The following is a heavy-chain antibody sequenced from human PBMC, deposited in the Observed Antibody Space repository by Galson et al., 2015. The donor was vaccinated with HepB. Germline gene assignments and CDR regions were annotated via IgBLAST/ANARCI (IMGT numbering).Heavy chain of an antibody. D-gene: IGHD2-15*01. V-gene: IGHV1-69*04. CDR3: ARDVGGSGFDY. J-gene: IGHJ4*02. CDR1: GGTFSSYT. Sequence: SVKVSCKASGGTFSSYTISWVRQAPGQGLEWMGRIIPILGIANYAQKSQGRVTITADKSTSTAYMELSSLRSEDTAVYYCARDVGGSGFDYWGQGTLVTVSS. CDR2: IIPILGIA.